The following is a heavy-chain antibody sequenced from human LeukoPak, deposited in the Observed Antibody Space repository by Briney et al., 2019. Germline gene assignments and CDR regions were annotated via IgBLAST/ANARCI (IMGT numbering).Heavy chain of an antibody. Sequence: GGSLRLSCAASGFTFSSYSMNWVRQAPGKGLEWVSSISSSSSYIYYADSVKGRFTISRDNAKNSLYLQMNSLRAEDTAVYYCARDPYGDYVSFDYWGQGTLVTVSS. J-gene: IGHJ4*02. CDR2: ISSSSSYI. D-gene: IGHD4-17*01. CDR3: ARDPYGDYVSFDY. CDR1: GFTFSSYS. V-gene: IGHV3-21*01.